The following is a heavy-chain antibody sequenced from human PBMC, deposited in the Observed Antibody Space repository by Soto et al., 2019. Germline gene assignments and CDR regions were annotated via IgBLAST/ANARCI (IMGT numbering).Heavy chain of an antibody. D-gene: IGHD5-18*01. CDR3: ARDQGAPGYSYYYYGMDV. CDR1: GYTFTSYY. CDR2: INPSGGST. Sequence: ASVKVSCKASGYTFTSYYMHWVRQAPGQGLEWMGIINPSGGSTSYAQKFQGRVTMTRDTSTSAVYMELSSLRSEDTAVYYCARDQGAPGYSYYYYGMDVWGQGTTVTVSS. V-gene: IGHV1-46*01. J-gene: IGHJ6*02.